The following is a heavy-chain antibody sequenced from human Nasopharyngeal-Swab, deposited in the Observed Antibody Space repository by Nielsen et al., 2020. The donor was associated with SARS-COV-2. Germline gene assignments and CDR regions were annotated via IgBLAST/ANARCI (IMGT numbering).Heavy chain of an antibody. V-gene: IGHV3-21*01. CDR1: GFTFSSYS. J-gene: IGHJ6*03. CDR2: ISSSSSYI. D-gene: IGHD3-9*01. Sequence: GESLKISCAASGFTFSSYSMNWVRQAPGKGLEWVSSISSSSSYIYYADSVKGRFTISRDNAKNPLYLQMNSLRAEDTAVYYCARDQPPSDILTAYYYYMDVWGKGTTVTVSS. CDR3: ARDQPPSDILTAYYYYMDV.